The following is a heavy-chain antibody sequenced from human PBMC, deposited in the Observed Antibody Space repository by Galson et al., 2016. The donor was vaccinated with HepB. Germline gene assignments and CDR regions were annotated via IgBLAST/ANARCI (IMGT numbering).Heavy chain of an antibody. D-gene: IGHD1-26*01. V-gene: IGHV3-23*01. Sequence: SLRLSCAASGFTFSSFGMTWVRQAPGKGLEWVSAISITDGRAYYADSVKGRFTISRDNSKNTLYLQMNNLRADDTAVYYCAKGQVGATPWDHWGQGTLVTVSS. J-gene: IGHJ4*02. CDR1: GFTFSSFG. CDR3: AKGQVGATPWDH. CDR2: ISITDGRA.